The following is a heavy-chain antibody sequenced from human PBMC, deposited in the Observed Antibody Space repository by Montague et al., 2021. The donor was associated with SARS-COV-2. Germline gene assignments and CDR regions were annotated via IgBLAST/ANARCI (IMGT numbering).Heavy chain of an antibody. CDR1: GFTFSSYG. Sequence: SLRLSCAASGFTFSSYGMHWVRQAPGKGLEWVAVIWYDGSNKYYADSVKGRFAISRDNSKNTLYLQMNSLRAEDTAVYYCAKEGIVALDYWGQGTLVTVSS. J-gene: IGHJ4*02. CDR3: AKEGIVALDY. CDR2: IWYDGSNK. D-gene: IGHD1-26*01. V-gene: IGHV3-33*06.